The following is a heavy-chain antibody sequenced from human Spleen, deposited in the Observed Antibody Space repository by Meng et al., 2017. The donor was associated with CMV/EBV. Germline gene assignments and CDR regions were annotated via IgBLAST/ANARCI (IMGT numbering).Heavy chain of an antibody. CDR1: GFTFSSYA. CDR3: ARGSVVIAIRGFGFDP. CDR2: ISFDGSIK. V-gene: IGHV3-30-3*01. D-gene: IGHD2-21*01. J-gene: IGHJ5*02. Sequence: SGFTFSSYAMHWVRQAPGKGLEWVAVISFDGSIKYYAESVKGRFTISRDDSKNTLYLQMNSLRREDTAVYYCARGSVVIAIRGFGFDPWGQGTLVTVSS.